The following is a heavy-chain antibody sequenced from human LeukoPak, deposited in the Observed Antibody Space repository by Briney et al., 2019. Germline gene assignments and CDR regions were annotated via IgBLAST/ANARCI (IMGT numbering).Heavy chain of an antibody. CDR3: ARAFRSNPYNWFDP. CDR1: GGSISSGGYF. V-gene: IGHV4-31*03. J-gene: IGHJ5*02. Sequence: SETLSLTCTVSGGSISSGGYFWSWIRQHPGKGLEWIAYIYDSGRINYNPSLESRVTISLDTPKNQFSLKLSSVTAADTAVYYCARAFRSNPYNWFDPWGQGTLVTVSS. CDR2: IYDSGRI.